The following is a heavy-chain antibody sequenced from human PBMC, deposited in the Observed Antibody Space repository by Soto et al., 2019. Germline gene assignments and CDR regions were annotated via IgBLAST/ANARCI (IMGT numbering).Heavy chain of an antibody. CDR3: AKEQLAQYYYYYYGMDV. V-gene: IGHV3-30*18. D-gene: IGHD6-6*01. CDR2: ISYDGSNK. Sequence: GGSLRLSCAASGFTFSSYGMHWVRQAPGKGLEWVAVISYDGSNKYYADSVKGRFTISRDNSKNTLYLQMNNLRAEDTAVYYCAKEQLAQYYYYYYGMDVWGQGTTVTVSS. J-gene: IGHJ6*02. CDR1: GFTFSSYG.